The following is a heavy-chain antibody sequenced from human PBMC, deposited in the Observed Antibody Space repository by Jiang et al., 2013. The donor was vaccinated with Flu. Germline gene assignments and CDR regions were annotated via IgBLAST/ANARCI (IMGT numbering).Heavy chain of an antibody. D-gene: IGHD6-13*01. J-gene: IGHJ6*02. Sequence: LESGGGVVQPGRSLRLSCAASGFTFSSYGMHWVRQAPGKGLEWVAVIWYDGSNKYYADSVKGRFTISRDNSKNTLYLQMNSLRAEDTAVYYCARDPGIAAAGTRYYYYGMDVWGQGTTVTVSS. V-gene: IGHV3-33*01. CDR3: ARDPGIAAAGTRYYYYGMDV. CDR2: IWYDGSNK. CDR1: GFTFSSYG.